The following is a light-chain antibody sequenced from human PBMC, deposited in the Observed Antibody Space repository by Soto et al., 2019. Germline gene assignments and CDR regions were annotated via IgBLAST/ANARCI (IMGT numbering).Light chain of an antibody. CDR1: SSNIGAGYD. CDR3: QSYDSSPSGSRV. CDR2: GNS. J-gene: IGLJ1*01. V-gene: IGLV1-40*01. Sequence: QSVLTQPPSVSGAPGQRVTISFTGSSSNIGAGYDVHWYQQLPGTAPKLLIYGNSNRPSGVPDRFSGSKSGTSASLAITGLQAEDEADYYCQSYDSSPSGSRVFGTGTKVTVL.